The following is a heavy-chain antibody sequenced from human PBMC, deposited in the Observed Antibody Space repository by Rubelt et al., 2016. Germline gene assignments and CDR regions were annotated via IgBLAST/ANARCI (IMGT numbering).Heavy chain of an antibody. V-gene: IGHV4-59*08. Sequence: QVQLQESGPGLVKPSETLSLTCTVSGGSINSHYWSWIRQPPGKGLEWIEYIYYSGSTNYNPSLKRRVTMSVDTSENQFSLKLGPVTAADTAMYYVANLNGQWEVPYFDYWGQGTLVAVSS. J-gene: IGHJ4*02. CDR3: ANLNGQWEVPYFDY. D-gene: IGHD1-26*01. CDR2: IYYSGST. CDR1: GGSINSHY.